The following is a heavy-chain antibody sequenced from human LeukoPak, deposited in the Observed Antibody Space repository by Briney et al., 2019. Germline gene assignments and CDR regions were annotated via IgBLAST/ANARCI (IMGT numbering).Heavy chain of an antibody. CDR2: ISAYNGNT. CDR3: ARGEYSSSHHAFDI. V-gene: IGHV1-18*01. J-gene: IGHJ3*02. Sequence: ASVKVSCKASGYTFTSYGISWVRQAPGQGLEWMGWISAYNGNTNYAQKLQGRVTMTTDTSTRTAYMELRSLRSDDTAVYYCARGEYSSSHHAFDIWGQGTMVTVSS. D-gene: IGHD6-13*01. CDR1: GYTFTSYG.